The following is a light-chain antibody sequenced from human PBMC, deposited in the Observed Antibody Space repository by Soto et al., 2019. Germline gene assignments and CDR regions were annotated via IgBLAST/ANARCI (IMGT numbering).Light chain of an antibody. CDR2: RAS. CDR1: QHVSSN. CDR3: PQYNNWPYT. V-gene: IGKV3-15*01. Sequence: EIVMTQSPATLSVSPGGSATLSCRASQHVSSNFAWYRQKPGQAPTLHSYRASTRATGIPARFSGRESGTEFHLTLSRPQYEDFAVYYRPQYNNWPYTFGQGTKLEIK. J-gene: IGKJ2*01.